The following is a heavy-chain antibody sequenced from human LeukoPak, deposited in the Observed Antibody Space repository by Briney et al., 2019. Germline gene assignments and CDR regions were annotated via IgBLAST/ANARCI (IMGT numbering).Heavy chain of an antibody. V-gene: IGHV3-23*01. CDR3: ARFVEMATIYFDY. D-gene: IGHD5-24*01. Sequence: PGGSLRLSCAASGFTFSSYAMSWVRQAPGKGLEWVSAISGSGGSTYYADSVKGRFTISRDNSKNTLYLQMNSLRAEDTAVYYCARFVEMATIYFDYWGQGTLVTVSS. CDR1: GFTFSSYA. CDR2: ISGSGGST. J-gene: IGHJ4*02.